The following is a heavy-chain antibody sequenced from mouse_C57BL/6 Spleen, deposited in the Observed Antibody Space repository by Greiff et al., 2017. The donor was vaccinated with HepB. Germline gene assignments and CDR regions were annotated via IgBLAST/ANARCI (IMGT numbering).Heavy chain of an antibody. Sequence: QVQLKQSGAELVRPGASVTLSCKASGYTFTDYEMHWVKQTPVHGLEWIGAIDPDTGGTAYNQKFKGKAILTADKSSSTAYMELRSLTSEDSAVYYCTRRGYYAMDYWGQGTSVTVSS. CDR1: GYTFTDYE. V-gene: IGHV1-15*01. CDR2: IDPDTGGT. CDR3: TRRGYYAMDY. J-gene: IGHJ4*01.